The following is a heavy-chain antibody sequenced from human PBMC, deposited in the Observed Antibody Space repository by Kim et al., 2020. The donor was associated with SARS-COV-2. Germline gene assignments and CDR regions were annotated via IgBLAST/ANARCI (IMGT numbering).Heavy chain of an antibody. CDR1: GFTFSSYG. CDR2: ISYDGSNK. D-gene: IGHD6-13*01. J-gene: IGHJ4*02. V-gene: IGHV3-33*05. CDR3: ARDPTQLRGVAAAGTDY. Sequence: GGSLRLSCAASGFTFSSYGMHWVRQAPGKGLEWVAVISYDGSNKYYADSVKGRFTISRDNSKNTLYLQMNSLRAEDTAVYYCARDPTQLRGVAAAGTDYWGQGTLVTVSS.